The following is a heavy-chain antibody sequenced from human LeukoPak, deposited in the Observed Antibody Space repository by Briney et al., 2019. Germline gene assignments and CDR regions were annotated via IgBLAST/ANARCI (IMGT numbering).Heavy chain of an antibody. J-gene: IGHJ4*03. V-gene: IGHV1-18*01. CDR2: ISAYNGNT. CDR1: GYTFTSYG. Sequence: ASVKVSCKASGYTFTSYGISWVRQAPGQGLEWMGWISAYNGNTNYAQKLQGRVTMTTDTSTSTAYMELRSLRSDDTAVYYCARAGGDYYDSSGYYWYYFDYWGQGTTVTVSS. D-gene: IGHD3-22*01. CDR3: ARAGGDYYDSSGYYWYYFDY.